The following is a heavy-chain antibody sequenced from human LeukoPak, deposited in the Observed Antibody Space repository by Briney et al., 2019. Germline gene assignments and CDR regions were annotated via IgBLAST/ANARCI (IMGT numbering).Heavy chain of an antibody. Sequence: ASVKVSCKASGYTFTGYYMHWVRQAPGQGLEWMGWINPNSGGTNYAQKFQGRVTMTWDTSISTAYMDLSRLRSDDTAVYYCARFYCSSTSCQYNWFDPWGQGTLVTVSS. V-gene: IGHV1-2*02. J-gene: IGHJ5*02. D-gene: IGHD2-2*01. CDR1: GYTFTGYY. CDR2: INPNSGGT. CDR3: ARFYCSSTSCQYNWFDP.